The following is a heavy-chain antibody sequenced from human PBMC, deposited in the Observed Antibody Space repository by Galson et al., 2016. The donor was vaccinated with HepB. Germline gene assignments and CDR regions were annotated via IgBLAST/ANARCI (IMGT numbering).Heavy chain of an antibody. Sequence: LEWVAAIWYDGSNEYYADSVKGRLTISRDNSKDTLYLQMNSLRAEDTAVYYCARGSGYSGRYFQHWGQGTLVTVSS. CDR3: ARGSGYSGRYFQH. D-gene: IGHD3-22*01. V-gene: IGHV3-33*01. J-gene: IGHJ1*01. CDR2: IWYDGSNE.